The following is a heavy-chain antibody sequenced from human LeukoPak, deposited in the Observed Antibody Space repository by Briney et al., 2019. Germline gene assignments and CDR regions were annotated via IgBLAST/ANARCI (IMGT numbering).Heavy chain of an antibody. CDR3: ASDIVGADAFDI. J-gene: IGHJ3*02. CDR2: IYYSGST. D-gene: IGHD1-26*01. Sequence: RASETLSLTCTVSGGSISSYYWSWIRQPPGKGLEWIGYIYYSGSTNYNPSLKSRVTISVDTSKNQFSLKLSSVTAADTAVYYCASDIVGADAFDIWGQGTMVTVSS. V-gene: IGHV4-59*01. CDR1: GGSISSYY.